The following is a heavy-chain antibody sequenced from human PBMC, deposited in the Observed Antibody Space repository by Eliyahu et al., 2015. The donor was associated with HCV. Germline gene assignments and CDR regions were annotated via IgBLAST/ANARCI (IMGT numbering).Heavy chain of an antibody. Sequence: EVQLLESGGGLVQPGGSLRLSCAASGLXFINYAMNWGPPGPGEGLEWVSAISGSGSSTYYADSVKGRFTISRDNSKNMVYLQINTLRSEDTAVYYCAKAQVKDDAFDIWGQGTMVTVSS. D-gene: IGHD4-11*01. CDR2: ISGSGSST. CDR1: GLXFINYA. V-gene: IGHV3-23*01. CDR3: AKAQVKDDAFDI. J-gene: IGHJ3*02.